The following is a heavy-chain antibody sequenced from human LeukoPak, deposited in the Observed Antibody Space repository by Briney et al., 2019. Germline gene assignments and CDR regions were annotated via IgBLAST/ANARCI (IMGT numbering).Heavy chain of an antibody. Sequence: PSETLSLTCTVSGGSLSSSSYYWGWIRQPPGKGLEWIGSIYYSGSTYYNPSLKSRVTISVDTSKNQFSLKLSSVTAADTAVYYCARKSRYYYYMDVWGKGTTVTVSS. CDR2: IYYSGST. V-gene: IGHV4-39*07. CDR1: GGSLSSSSYY. CDR3: ARKSRYYYYMDV. J-gene: IGHJ6*03.